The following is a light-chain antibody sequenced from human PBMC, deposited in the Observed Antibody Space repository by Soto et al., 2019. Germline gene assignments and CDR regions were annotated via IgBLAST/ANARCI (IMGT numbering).Light chain of an antibody. Sequence: LTLSRLPLPLPPWESATLSCRPTQTVSNTYVTWYQQKPGQAPRLLISGASSRAADIPDRFSGSGSGTDFTLTISRLESEDFAVYYCQQYGSSPMTFGQGTRVEIK. CDR3: QQYGSSPMT. J-gene: IGKJ5*01. CDR2: GAS. CDR1: QTVSNTY. V-gene: IGKV3-20*01.